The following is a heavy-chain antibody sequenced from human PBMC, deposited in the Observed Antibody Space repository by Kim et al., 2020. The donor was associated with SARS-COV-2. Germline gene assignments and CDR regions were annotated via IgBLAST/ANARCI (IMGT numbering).Heavy chain of an antibody. CDR1: GFTFSSYS. CDR3: ARDLGSVGSPFDY. Sequence: GGSLRLSCAASGFTFSSYSMNWVRQAPGKGLEWVSSISSSSSYIYYADSVKGRFTISRDNAKNSLYLQMNSLRAEDTAVYYCARDLGSVGSPFDYWGQGTLVTVSS. V-gene: IGHV3-21*01. D-gene: IGHD1-26*01. CDR2: ISSSSSYI. J-gene: IGHJ4*02.